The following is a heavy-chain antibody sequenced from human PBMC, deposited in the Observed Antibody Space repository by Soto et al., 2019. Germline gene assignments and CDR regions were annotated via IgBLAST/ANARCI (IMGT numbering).Heavy chain of an antibody. V-gene: IGHV1-2*02. CDR3: AREWSSGWLGRGGFDP. D-gene: IGHD6-19*01. CDR1: GYIFTGYY. Sequence: QVQLVQSGAEVKKHGASVKVSCKASGYIFTGYYMHWVRQAPGQGLEWMGWINPNSGGPNSAQKFQGRVTMTRDTSISTADMELSRLRCDDTALYYCAREWSSGWLGRGGFDPWGQGTLVTVSS. J-gene: IGHJ5*02. CDR2: INPNSGGP.